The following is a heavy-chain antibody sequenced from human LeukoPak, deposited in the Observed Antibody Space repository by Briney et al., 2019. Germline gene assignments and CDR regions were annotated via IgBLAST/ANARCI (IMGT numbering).Heavy chain of an antibody. Sequence: GGSLRLSCAASGFTFSSYGMHWVRQAPGKGLEWVAVISYDGSNKYYADSVKGRFTISRDNSKNTLYLQMNSLRAEDTAVYYCAREAYCSSTSCYLDYWGQGTLVTVSS. J-gene: IGHJ4*02. V-gene: IGHV3-30*03. CDR3: AREAYCSSTSCYLDY. CDR2: ISYDGSNK. CDR1: GFTFSSYG. D-gene: IGHD2-2*01.